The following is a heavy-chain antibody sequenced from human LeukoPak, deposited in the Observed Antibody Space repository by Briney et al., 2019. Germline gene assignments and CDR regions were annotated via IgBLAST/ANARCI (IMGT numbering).Heavy chain of an antibody. CDR2: FSGSGGST. V-gene: IGHV3-23*01. CDR3: AKTQDDSSGYYPKLYFDF. CDR1: GFTFSSYA. J-gene: IGHJ4*02. Sequence: PGGSLRLSCAASGFTFSSYAMSWVRQAPGNGLERVSVFSGSGGSTYYADSVKGRFTISRDKSKNTLYLQKNSLRAEDTAIYYCAKTQDDSSGYYPKLYFDFWGQGTLVTVSS. D-gene: IGHD3-22*01.